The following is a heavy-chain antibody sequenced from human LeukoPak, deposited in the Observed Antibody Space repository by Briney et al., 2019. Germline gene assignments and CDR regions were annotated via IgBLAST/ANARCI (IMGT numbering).Heavy chain of an antibody. CDR2: ISSSSSYI. CDR1: GFTFSSYA. D-gene: IGHD3-9*01. Sequence: GGSLRLSCAASGFTFSSYAMSWVRQAPGKGLEWVSSISSSSSYIYYADSVKGRFTISRDNAKNSLYLQMNSLRADDTAVYYCAREVVIFPDYYYYGMDVWGQGTTVTVSS. J-gene: IGHJ6*02. CDR3: AREVVIFPDYYYYGMDV. V-gene: IGHV3-21*04.